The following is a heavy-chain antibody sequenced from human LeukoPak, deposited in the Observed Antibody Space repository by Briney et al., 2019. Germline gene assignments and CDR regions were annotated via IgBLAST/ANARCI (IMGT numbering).Heavy chain of an antibody. CDR3: ARDQNPFVVVVAASRNWFDP. CDR2: IYYSGNT. Sequence: SETLSLTCTVSGGSISNYYWGWIRQPPGKGLEWIGSIYYSGNTYYNPSLKSRVTISVDTSKNQFSLKLSSVTAADTAVYYCARDQNPFVVVVAASRNWFDPWGQGTLVTASS. V-gene: IGHV4-39*07. J-gene: IGHJ5*02. D-gene: IGHD2-15*01. CDR1: GGSISNYY.